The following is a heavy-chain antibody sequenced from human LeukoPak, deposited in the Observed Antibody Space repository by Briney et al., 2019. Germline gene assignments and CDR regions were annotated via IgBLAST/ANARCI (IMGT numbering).Heavy chain of an antibody. CDR2: ISSSSTYI. CDR3: ARGDYYYYGLDV. CDR1: GFTFSDYS. J-gene: IGHJ6*02. Sequence: PGGSLRLSCAASGFTFSDYSMNWVRQAPGKGLEWVSSISSSSTYIYYADSVKGRFTISRDNAENSLYLQMNSLRAEDTAVYYCARGDYYYYGLDVWGQGTTVTVSS. V-gene: IGHV3-21*01.